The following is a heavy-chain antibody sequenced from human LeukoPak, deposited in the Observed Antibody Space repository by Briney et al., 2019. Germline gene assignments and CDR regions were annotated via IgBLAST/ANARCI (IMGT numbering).Heavy chain of an antibody. D-gene: IGHD3-22*01. CDR3: ASRLYDSSGYANGAFDI. CDR1: GGSISSGGYF. V-gene: IGHV4-34*01. Sequence: PSETLSLTCAVSGGSISSGGYFWSWIRQPPGKGLEWIGEINHSGSTNYNPSLKSRVTISVDTSKNQFSLKLSSVTAADTAVYYCASRLYDSSGYANGAFDIWGQGTMVTVSS. CDR2: INHSGST. J-gene: IGHJ3*02.